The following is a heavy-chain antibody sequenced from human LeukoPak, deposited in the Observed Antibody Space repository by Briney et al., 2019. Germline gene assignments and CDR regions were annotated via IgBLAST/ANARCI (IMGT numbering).Heavy chain of an antibody. D-gene: IGHD2-2*02. CDR1: GDTFANYW. J-gene: IGHJ3*02. Sequence: GESLKISCKGSGDTFANYWIGWVRQMPGKGLEWMGIIYPGDSDTRYSPSFQGQVTISADKSISTAYLQWSSLKASDTAMYYCASRPTDLGYCSSTSCYNGAFDIWGQGTMVTVSS. CDR3: ASRPTDLGYCSSTSCYNGAFDI. V-gene: IGHV5-51*01. CDR2: IYPGDSDT.